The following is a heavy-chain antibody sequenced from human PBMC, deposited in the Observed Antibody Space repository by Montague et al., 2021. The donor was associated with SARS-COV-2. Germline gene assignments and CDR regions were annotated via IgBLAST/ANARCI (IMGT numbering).Heavy chain of an antibody. V-gene: IGHV4-39*01. CDR1: GGSISSSSYY. Sequence: SETLSLTCTVSGGSISSSSYYWGWIRQPPGKGLEWIGSIYYSGSTYYNPSPKSRVTTSVDTSKNQFSLELSSVTAADTAVYYCARRVTGTTVHYYYYGMDVWGQGTTVTVSS. J-gene: IGHJ6*02. CDR2: IYYSGST. D-gene: IGHD1-20*01. CDR3: ARRVTGTTVHYYYYGMDV.